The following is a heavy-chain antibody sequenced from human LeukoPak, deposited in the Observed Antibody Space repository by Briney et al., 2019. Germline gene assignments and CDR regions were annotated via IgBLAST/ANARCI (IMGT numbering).Heavy chain of an antibody. Sequence: GGSLRLSCAASRFTFSSYAMHWVRQAPGKGLEWVAVISYDGITKYYADSVKGRFTISRDNSKNTLYLQMNSLRAEDTAVYYCAKDWGSDAFDIWGQGTMVTVSS. V-gene: IGHV3-30-3*01. D-gene: IGHD3-16*01. CDR1: RFTFSSYA. CDR3: AKDWGSDAFDI. J-gene: IGHJ3*02. CDR2: ISYDGITK.